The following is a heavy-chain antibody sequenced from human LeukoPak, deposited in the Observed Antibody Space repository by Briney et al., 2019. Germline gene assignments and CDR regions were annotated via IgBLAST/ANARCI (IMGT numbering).Heavy chain of an antibody. CDR1: GFTFSSYA. J-gene: IGHJ4*02. D-gene: IGHD3-9*01. V-gene: IGHV3-23*01. CDR2: ISGSGGST. Sequence: PGGSLRLSCAASGFTFSSYAMSWVRQAPGKGLEWVSAISGSGGSTYYADSVKGRFTISRDDSKNTLYLQMNSLRAEDTAVYYCAKASVLRYFDWLSSGFGYWGQGTLVTVSS. CDR3: AKASVLRYFDWLSSGFGY.